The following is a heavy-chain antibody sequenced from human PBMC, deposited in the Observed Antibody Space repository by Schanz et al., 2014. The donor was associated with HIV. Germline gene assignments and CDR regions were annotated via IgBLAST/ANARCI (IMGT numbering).Heavy chain of an antibody. D-gene: IGHD2-8*01. J-gene: IGHJ4*02. CDR2: INPNSGGT. CDR3: ARGARDCTNGVCGGYYFDY. V-gene: IGHV1-8*01. Sequence: QVQLVQSGAEVKKPGASVKVSCKASGYTFTSYDINWVRQAPGQGLEWMGWINPNSGGTNYAQKFQGRVTLTRNTSISTAYMELSSLTSEDTAVYYCARGARDCTNGVCGGYYFDYWGQGTLVTVSS. CDR1: GYTFTSYD.